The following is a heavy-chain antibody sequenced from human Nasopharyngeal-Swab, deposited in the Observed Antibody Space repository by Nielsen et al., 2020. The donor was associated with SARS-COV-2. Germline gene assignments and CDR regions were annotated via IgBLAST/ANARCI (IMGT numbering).Heavy chain of an antibody. V-gene: IGHV4-39*01. CDR3: ARHTSSSGHLNWFDP. CDR2: INHNGDT. Sequence: SETLSLTCTVSGGSISSSSYYWGWIRQPPGKGLEWIGEINHNGDTKYNPSLKSRVTISVDTSKNQFSLKLSSVTAADTAVYYCARHTSSSGHLNWFDPWGQGNVVTVSS. D-gene: IGHD3-3*01. J-gene: IGHJ5*02. CDR1: GGSISSSSYY.